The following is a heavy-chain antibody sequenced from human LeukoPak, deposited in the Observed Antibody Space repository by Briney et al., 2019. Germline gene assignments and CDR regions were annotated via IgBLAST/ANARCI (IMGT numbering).Heavy chain of an antibody. D-gene: IGHD3-10*01. V-gene: IGHV4-38-2*02. CDR1: GYSISSGYY. J-gene: IGHJ4*02. CDR3: ARATPMVRGVIIIGPFVY. Sequence: PSETLSLTCTVSGYSISSGYYWGWIRQPPGKGLEWIGSIYHSGSTYYNPSLKSRVTISVDTSKNQFSLKLSSVTAADTAVYYCARATPMVRGVIIIGPFVYWGQGTLVTVSS. CDR2: IYHSGST.